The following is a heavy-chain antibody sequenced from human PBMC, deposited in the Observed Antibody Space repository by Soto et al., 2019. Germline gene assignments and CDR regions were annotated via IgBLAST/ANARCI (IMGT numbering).Heavy chain of an antibody. Sequence: VQLVPSGAEVNKPGASVKVSCKASGYTFSSYGISWLRQAPGQGVEWMGWLSAYNGNTNHAQKLQGRVTMTTDTSTITAYKALRSLRSDDTAVYYCARARGPGGYGHKPLAYWGQGTLVTVSS. J-gene: IGHJ4*02. CDR1: GYTFSSYG. D-gene: IGHD5-12*01. CDR2: LSAYNGNT. V-gene: IGHV1-18*04. CDR3: ARARGPGGYGHKPLAY.